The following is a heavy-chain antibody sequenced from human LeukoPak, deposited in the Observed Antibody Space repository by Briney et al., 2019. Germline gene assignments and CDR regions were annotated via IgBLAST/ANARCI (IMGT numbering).Heavy chain of an antibody. Sequence: PGGSLRLSCAASGLTFSSYAMSWVRQAPGKGLEWVSAISGSGGSTYYADSVKGRFTISRDNSKNTLYLQMNSLRAEDTAVYYCAKSSSSWYRFDYWGQGTLVTVSS. V-gene: IGHV3-23*01. J-gene: IGHJ4*02. CDR1: GLTFSSYA. CDR2: ISGSGGST. D-gene: IGHD6-13*01. CDR3: AKSSSSWYRFDY.